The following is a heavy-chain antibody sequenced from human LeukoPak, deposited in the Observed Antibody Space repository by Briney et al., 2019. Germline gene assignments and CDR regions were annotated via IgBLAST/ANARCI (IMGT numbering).Heavy chain of an antibody. Sequence: GGSLRLSCAASGFTVTSNHMNWVRQAPGMGLEWVSVIYGPGSIYYADSVKGRFTISRDNSKSTLYLQMNSLRAEDSAVYYCARDRGDSNGYVNYWGQGTLVTVSS. J-gene: IGHJ4*02. D-gene: IGHD5-18*01. CDR1: GFTVTSNH. V-gene: IGHV3-66*01. CDR2: IYGPGSI. CDR3: ARDRGDSNGYVNY.